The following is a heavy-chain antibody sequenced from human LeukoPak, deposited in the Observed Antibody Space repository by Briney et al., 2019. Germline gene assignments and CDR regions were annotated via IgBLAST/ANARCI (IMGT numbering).Heavy chain of an antibody. V-gene: IGHV4-39*01. CDR2: IYYSGST. CDR3: ARSVREDYDILTGSLFDL. J-gene: IGHJ2*01. CDR1: GGSISSSSYY. Sequence: PPETLSLTCTVSGGSISSSSYYWGWIRQPPGKGLEWIGSIYYSGSTYYNPSLKSRVTISVDTSKNQFSLKLSSVTAADTAVYYCARSVREDYDILTGSLFDLWGRGTLVTVSS. D-gene: IGHD3-9*01.